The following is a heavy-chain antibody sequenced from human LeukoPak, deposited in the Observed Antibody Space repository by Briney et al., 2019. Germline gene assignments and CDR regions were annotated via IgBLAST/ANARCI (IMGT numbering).Heavy chain of an antibody. J-gene: IGHJ6*02. CDR3: ARGIQDSSSGWFIYYYYYGMDV. V-gene: IGHV1-46*01. D-gene: IGHD6-19*01. Sequence: ASVKVSCKASGYTFTSYYMHWVRQAPGQGLEWMGIINPSGGSTSYAQKFQGRVTMTRDTSTSTVYMELNSLRAEDTAVYYCARGIQDSSSGWFIYYYYYGMDVWGQGTTVTVSS. CDR1: GYTFTSYY. CDR2: INPSGGST.